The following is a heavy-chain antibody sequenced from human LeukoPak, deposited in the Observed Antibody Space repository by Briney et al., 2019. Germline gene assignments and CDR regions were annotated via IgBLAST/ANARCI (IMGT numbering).Heavy chain of an antibody. Sequence: SQTLSLTYAISGNSVYSNRAAWNWIRQSPSRGLEWLGRTYYRSKWYNDYAVSVKSRITINPDTSKNQFSLQLNSVTPEDTAVYYCTRYSDNLFDPWGQGTLVTVSS. V-gene: IGHV6-1*01. D-gene: IGHD1-26*01. CDR2: TYYRSKWYN. J-gene: IGHJ5*02. CDR3: TRYSDNLFDP. CDR1: GNSVYSNRAA.